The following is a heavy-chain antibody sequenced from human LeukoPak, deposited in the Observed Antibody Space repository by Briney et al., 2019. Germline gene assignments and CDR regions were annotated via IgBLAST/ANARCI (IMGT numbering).Heavy chain of an antibody. D-gene: IGHD3-22*01. CDR1: GYTFTGYC. CDR2: INPSGGST. CDR3: ARMSYYDSSGDNWFDP. J-gene: IGHJ5*02. V-gene: IGHV1-46*01. Sequence: GASVKVSCKASGYTFTGYCLHWVRQAPGQGLEWMGIINPSGGSTSYAQKFQGRVTMTRDMSTSTVYMELSSLRSEDTAVYYCARMSYYDSSGDNWFDPWGQGTLVTVSS.